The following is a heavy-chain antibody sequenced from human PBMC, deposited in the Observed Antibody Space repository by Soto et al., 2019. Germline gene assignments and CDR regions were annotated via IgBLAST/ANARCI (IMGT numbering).Heavy chain of an antibody. CDR1: GFTFSDHY. J-gene: IGHJ6*02. Sequence: EVQLVESGGGLVQPGGSLRLSCAASGFTFSDHYMDWVRQAPGKGLEWVGRTRNKANSDTTEYAASVKGRFTISRDDSKNSLYLQMNSLKTEDTAVYYCAREVGLRFLEWSYYYYYGMDVWGQGTTVTVSS. D-gene: IGHD3-3*01. CDR3: AREVGLRFLEWSYYYYYGMDV. CDR2: TRNKANSDTT. V-gene: IGHV3-72*01.